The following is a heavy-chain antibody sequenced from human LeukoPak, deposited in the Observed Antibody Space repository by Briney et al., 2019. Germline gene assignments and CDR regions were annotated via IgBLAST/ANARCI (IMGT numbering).Heavy chain of an antibody. D-gene: IGHD2-2*01. CDR1: GGSISSGGYY. V-gene: IGHV4-30-2*01. CDR3: ARGCAPKVVVPAAPDWFDP. J-gene: IGHJ5*02. CDR2: IYHSGST. Sequence: PSQTLSLTCTVSGGSISSGGYYWSWIRQPPGKGLEWTGYIYHSGSTYYNPSLKSRVTISVDRSKNQFSLKLSSVTAADTAVYYCARGCAPKVVVPAAPDWFDPWGQGTLVTVSS.